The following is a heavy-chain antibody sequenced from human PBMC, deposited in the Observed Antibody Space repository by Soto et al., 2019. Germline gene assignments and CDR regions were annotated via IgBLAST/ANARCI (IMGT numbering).Heavy chain of an antibody. D-gene: IGHD3-10*01. Sequence: SVKLSCKASGGTFSSYAISWVRQAPGQGLEWMGGIIPIFGTANYAQKFQGRVTITTDESTSTAYMELSSLRSEDTAVYYCARAVTMVRGVIIPKLDYYYYGMDVWGQGTTVTVSS. V-gene: IGHV1-69*05. CDR3: ARAVTMVRGVIIPKLDYYYYGMDV. CDR2: IIPIFGTA. J-gene: IGHJ6*02. CDR1: GGTFSSYA.